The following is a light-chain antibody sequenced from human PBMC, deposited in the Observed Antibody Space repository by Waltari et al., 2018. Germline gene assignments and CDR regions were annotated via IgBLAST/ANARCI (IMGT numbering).Light chain of an antibody. V-gene: IGLV4-69*01. J-gene: IGLJ3*02. CDR2: VNSDGSH. CDR1: SGHSSNI. Sequence: QLVLTQSPSASASLGASVKLTCTLSSGHSSNIIAWHQQQPVKGPRYFMKVNSDGSHRKGDEIPDRFSGSSSGAERYLTISSLQSEDEADYYCQTGGHGTWVFGGGTKLTVL. CDR3: QTGGHGTWV.